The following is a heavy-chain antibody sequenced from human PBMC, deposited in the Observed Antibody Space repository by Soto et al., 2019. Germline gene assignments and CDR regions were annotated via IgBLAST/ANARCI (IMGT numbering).Heavy chain of an antibody. Sequence: SETLSLTCTVSGGSISSSSYYWGWIRQPPGKGLEWIGSIYYSGSTYYNPSLKSRVTISVDTSKNQFSLKLSSVTAADTAVYYCARRIGYGSGSYYNWFDPWGQGTLVTVSS. J-gene: IGHJ5*02. CDR2: IYYSGST. V-gene: IGHV4-39*01. CDR1: GGSISSSSYY. CDR3: ARRIGYGSGSYYNWFDP. D-gene: IGHD3-10*01.